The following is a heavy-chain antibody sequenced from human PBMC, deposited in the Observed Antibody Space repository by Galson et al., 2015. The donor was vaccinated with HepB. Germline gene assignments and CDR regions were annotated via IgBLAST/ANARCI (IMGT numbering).Heavy chain of an antibody. D-gene: IGHD6-13*01. CDR3: AGHSRSSSWYLLEMDYYYGMDV. CDR2: IYPGDSDT. V-gene: IGHV5-51*01. CDR1: GYSFTSYW. Sequence: QSGAEMKKPGESLKISCKGSGYSFTSYWIGWVRQMPGKGLEWMGIIYPGDSDTRYSPSFQGQVTISTDKSISTAYLQWSSLKATDTAMYYCAGHSRSSSWYLLEMDYYYGMDVWGQVTTVTVSS. J-gene: IGHJ6*02.